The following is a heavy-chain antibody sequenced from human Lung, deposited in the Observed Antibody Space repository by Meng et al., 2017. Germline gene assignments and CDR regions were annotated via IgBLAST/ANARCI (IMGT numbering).Heavy chain of an antibody. J-gene: IGHJ4*02. Sequence: HPQVPGPRLVQPSGTLPLACAVSGDSITRTQWWSWLRQTPGKGLEWIGEISHSGSTVYRPSLQGRVSISLDKSNNEFSLKLTSVTAADTAVYYCARETLRELGLFHYWGQGILVTVSS. CDR3: ARETLRELGLFHY. CDR2: ISHSGST. V-gene: IGHV4-4*02. CDR1: GDSITRTQW. D-gene: IGHD1-7*01.